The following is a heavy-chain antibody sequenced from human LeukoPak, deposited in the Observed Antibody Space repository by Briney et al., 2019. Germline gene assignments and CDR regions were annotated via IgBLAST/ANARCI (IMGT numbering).Heavy chain of an antibody. Sequence: GGSLRLSCAASGFTFSSYSMNWVRQAPGKGLEWVSSISSSSSYIYYADSVKGRFTISRDNAKNSLYLQMISLRVEDTAVYYCARVPSGYYHFDYLGQGALVTVSS. CDR2: ISSSSSYI. D-gene: IGHD5-12*01. CDR1: GFTFSSYS. CDR3: ARVPSGYYHFDY. V-gene: IGHV3-21*04. J-gene: IGHJ4*02.